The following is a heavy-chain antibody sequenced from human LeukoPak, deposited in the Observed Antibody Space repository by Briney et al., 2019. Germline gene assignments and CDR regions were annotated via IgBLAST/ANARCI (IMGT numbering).Heavy chain of an antibody. J-gene: IGHJ4*02. D-gene: IGHD3-22*01. CDR3: ARGVGGYLDY. Sequence: GGSLRLSCAASGFTVSSNYMSWVRQAPGKGLEWVAVIWYDGSNKYYADSVKGRFTISRDNSKNTLYLQMNSLRAEDTAVYYCARGVGGYLDYWGQGTLVTVSS. V-gene: IGHV3-33*08. CDR2: IWYDGSNK. CDR1: GFTVSSNY.